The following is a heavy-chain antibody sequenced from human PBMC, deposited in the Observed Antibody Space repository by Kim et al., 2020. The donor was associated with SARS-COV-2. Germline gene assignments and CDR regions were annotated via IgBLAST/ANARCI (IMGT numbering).Heavy chain of an antibody. CDR3: ARTNPTSGYYYFDY. D-gene: IGHD3-22*01. V-gene: IGHV1-69*01. Sequence: APKFQGRVTITADESTSTAYMELSSLRSEDTAVYYCARTNPTSGYYYFDYWGQGTLVTVSS. J-gene: IGHJ4*02.